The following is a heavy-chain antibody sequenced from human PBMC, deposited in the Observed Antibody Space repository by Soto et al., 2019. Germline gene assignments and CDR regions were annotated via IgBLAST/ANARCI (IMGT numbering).Heavy chain of an antibody. J-gene: IGHJ4*02. D-gene: IGHD6-19*01. CDR3: AGAYTSGWSLPFDY. CDR1: GFTFNNYA. Sequence: GGSLRLSCAASGFTFNNYAMHWVRQAPGKGLEWVAVTSYDEKNKYHTDSVKGRFTISRDNSKNTLYLQMNNLRTEDTAVYYCAGAYTSGWSLPFDYWGQGTLVTVSS. CDR2: TSYDEKNK. V-gene: IGHV3-30*04.